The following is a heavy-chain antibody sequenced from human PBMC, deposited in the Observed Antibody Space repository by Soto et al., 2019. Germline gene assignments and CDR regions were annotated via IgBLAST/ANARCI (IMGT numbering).Heavy chain of an antibody. CDR3: ARLVQYYYGSGSYYLAYDY. V-gene: IGHV4-59*01. J-gene: IGHJ4*02. D-gene: IGHD3-10*01. CDR2: IYYSGST. CDR1: GGSISSYY. Sequence: QVQLQESGPGLVKPSETLSLTCTVSGGSISSYYWSWIRQPPGKGLEWIGYIYYSGSTNYNPSLKSRVTISVDTAKNQFTMKLRSVTAADTAVYYCARLVQYYYGSGSYYLAYDYWGQGTLVTVSS.